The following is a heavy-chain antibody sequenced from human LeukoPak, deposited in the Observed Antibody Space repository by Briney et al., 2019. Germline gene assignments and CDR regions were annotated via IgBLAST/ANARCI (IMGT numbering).Heavy chain of an antibody. CDR3: AREVVAVTSDAFDI. CDR1: GGTFSSYA. Sequence: SVKVSCKASGGTFSSYAIGWVRQAPGQGLEWMGGVIPIFGTANYAQKFQGRVTITADESTSTAYMELSSLRSEDTAVYYCAREVVAVTSDAFDIWGQGTMVTVPS. D-gene: IGHD2-15*01. J-gene: IGHJ3*02. V-gene: IGHV1-69*13. CDR2: VIPIFGTA.